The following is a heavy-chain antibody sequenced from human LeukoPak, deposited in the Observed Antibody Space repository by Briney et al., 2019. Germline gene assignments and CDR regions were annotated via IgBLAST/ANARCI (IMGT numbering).Heavy chain of an antibody. CDR3: AKGSSGGRPYYFDY. CDR2: ISNDGVYT. D-gene: IGHD3-22*01. Sequence: GGSLRLSCVASGFTFRNYAMSWVRQSPGKGLEWISAISNDGVYTFHADSVKGRLTISRDNSKNTLYLQMDSLRAEDTAIYYCAKGSSGGRPYYFDYWGQGTQVTVSS. V-gene: IGHV3-23*01. J-gene: IGHJ4*02. CDR1: GFTFRNYA.